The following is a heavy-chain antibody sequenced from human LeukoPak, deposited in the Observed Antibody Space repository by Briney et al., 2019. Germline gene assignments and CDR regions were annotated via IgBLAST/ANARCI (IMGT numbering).Heavy chain of an antibody. CDR1: GYSFTSYW. D-gene: IGHD5-18*01. CDR2: IYPGDSDT. V-gene: IGHV5-51*01. J-gene: IGHJ3*02. CDR3: ARGVDTAMVTGAFDI. Sequence: GESLKISCKGSGYSFTSYWIGWVRQMPGKGLEWMGIIYPGDSDTRYSPSFQGQVTISADKSISTAYLQWSSLKASDTAMYYCARGVDTAMVTGAFDIWGQGTMVTASS.